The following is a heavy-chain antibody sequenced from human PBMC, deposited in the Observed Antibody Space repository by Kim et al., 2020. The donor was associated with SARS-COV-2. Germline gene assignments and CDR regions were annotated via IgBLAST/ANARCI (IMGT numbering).Heavy chain of an antibody. D-gene: IGHD3-10*01. J-gene: IGHJ5*02. CDR3: ARGEWRGFGELLFDP. V-gene: IGHV1-8*01. Sequence: QKFQGRVTMTRNTSISTAYMELSSLRSEDTAVYYCARGEWRGFGELLFDPWGQGTLVTVSS.